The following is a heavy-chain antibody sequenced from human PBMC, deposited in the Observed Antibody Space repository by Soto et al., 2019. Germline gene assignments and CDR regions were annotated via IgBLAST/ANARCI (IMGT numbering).Heavy chain of an antibody. Sequence: SETLSLTCTVSGGSISSYYWSWIRQPPGKGLEWIGYIYYSGSTNYNPSLKSRVTISVDTSKNQFSLKLSSVTAADTAVYYCARGRPYGDTARMDVWGQGTTVTVSS. D-gene: IGHD4-17*01. CDR3: ARGRPYGDTARMDV. CDR2: IYYSGST. CDR1: GGSISSYY. J-gene: IGHJ6*02. V-gene: IGHV4-59*01.